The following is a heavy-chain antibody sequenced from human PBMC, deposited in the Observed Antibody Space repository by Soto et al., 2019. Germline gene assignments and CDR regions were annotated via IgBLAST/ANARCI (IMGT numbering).Heavy chain of an antibody. J-gene: IGHJ6*02. Sequence: LRLSCAASGFTFSSYGMHWVRQAPGKGLEWVAVIWYDGSNKYYADSVKGRFTISRDNSKNTLYLQMNSLRAEDTAVYYCARDLYPPYSTKDYYGMDVWGQGTTVTVSS. V-gene: IGHV3-33*01. CDR2: IWYDGSNK. CDR1: GFTFSSYG. CDR3: ARDLYPPYSTKDYYGMDV. D-gene: IGHD4-4*01.